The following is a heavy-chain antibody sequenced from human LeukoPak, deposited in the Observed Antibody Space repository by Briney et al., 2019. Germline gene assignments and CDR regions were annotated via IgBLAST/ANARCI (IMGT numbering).Heavy chain of an antibody. CDR2: IKQDGSEK. V-gene: IGHV3-7*01. J-gene: IGHJ6*02. CDR3: AKEVGDLYYYYYGMDV. D-gene: IGHD4-17*01. CDR1: GFTFSSYW. Sequence: GGSLRLSCAASGFTFSSYWMSWVRQAPGKGLEWVANIKQDGSEKYYVDSVKGRFTISRDNSKNTLYLQMNSLRAEDTAVYYCAKEVGDLYYYYYGMDVWGQGTTVTVSS.